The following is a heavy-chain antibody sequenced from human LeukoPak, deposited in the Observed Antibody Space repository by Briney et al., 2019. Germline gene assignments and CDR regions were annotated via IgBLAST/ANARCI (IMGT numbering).Heavy chain of an antibody. J-gene: IGHJ4*02. D-gene: IGHD5-18*01. CDR3: ARFGGYSYED. CDR1: GYSFTNYY. V-gene: IGHV1-46*01. Sequence: ASVKVSCKASGYSFTNYYMHWVRQAPGQGLEWMGIINPRGGSTTYAQEFQGRVTMTRDTSTSTVYMELSSLRSDDTAVYYCARFGGYSYEDWGQGTLVTVSS. CDR2: INPRGGST.